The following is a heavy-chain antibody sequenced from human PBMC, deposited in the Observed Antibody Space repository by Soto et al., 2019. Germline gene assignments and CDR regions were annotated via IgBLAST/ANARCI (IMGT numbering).Heavy chain of an antibody. CDR3: AKDPGTSNFRSSYYLGLDV. V-gene: IGHV3-23*01. D-gene: IGHD2-2*01. CDR1: GFTFSSYA. Sequence: EVRLLESGGDLVQPGGSLRLSCAASGFTFSSYAMNWVRQAPGKGLEWVSAIVGSGDRTYYADSVKGRFTISRDNFKNPLELEMNSLRVEDTAVYYCAKDPGTSNFRSSYYLGLDVWCQGTTVTVSS. CDR2: IVGSGDRT. J-gene: IGHJ6*02.